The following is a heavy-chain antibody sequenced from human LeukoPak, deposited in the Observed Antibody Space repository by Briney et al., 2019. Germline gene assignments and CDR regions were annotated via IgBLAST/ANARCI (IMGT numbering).Heavy chain of an antibody. CDR3: AKERGYGDYYFDY. CDR2: ISYDGSNK. V-gene: IGHV3-30*18. D-gene: IGHD4-17*01. J-gene: IGHJ4*02. Sequence: GGSLRLSCVASGFTFSNYWMSWVRQAPGKGLEWVAVISYDGSNKYYADSVKGRFTISRDNSKNTLYLQMNSLRAEDTAVYYCAKERGYGDYYFDYWGQGTLVTVSS. CDR1: GFTFSNYW.